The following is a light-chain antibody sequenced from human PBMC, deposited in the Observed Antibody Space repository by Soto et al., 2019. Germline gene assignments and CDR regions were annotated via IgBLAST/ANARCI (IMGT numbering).Light chain of an antibody. CDR3: PQYGSSIP. J-gene: IGKJ5*01. CDR2: GAS. V-gene: IGKV3-20*01. Sequence: EIVLTQSPGTLSLSPGEKATLSCRASQSVTNNYLAWYQQKPGQAPRLLIYGASSRDTGIPDRYSGSGSGTDFTLTISRLEPEDFAVYYCPQYGSSIPLGQGTRLEIK. CDR1: QSVTNNY.